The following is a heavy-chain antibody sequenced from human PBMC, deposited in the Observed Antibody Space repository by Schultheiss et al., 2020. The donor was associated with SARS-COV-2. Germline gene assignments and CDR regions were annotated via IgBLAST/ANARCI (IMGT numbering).Heavy chain of an antibody. D-gene: IGHD3-16*02. J-gene: IGHJ4*02. Sequence: GESLKISCAASGFTFSSYGMHWVRQAPGKGLEWVSSITSSTGYIFYADSVKGRFTIYRDNAKNSLYLQMNSLRAEDTAVYYCARYMISFGGIIVSGFDYWGQGALVTVSS. CDR2: ITSSTGYI. V-gene: IGHV3-21*01. CDR1: GFTFSSYG. CDR3: ARYMISFGGIIVSGFDY.